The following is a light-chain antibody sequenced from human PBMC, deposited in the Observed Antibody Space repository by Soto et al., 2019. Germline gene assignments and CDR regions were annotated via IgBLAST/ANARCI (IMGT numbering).Light chain of an antibody. J-gene: IGKJ5*01. CDR2: GAS. V-gene: IGKV3-20*01. Sequence: IVLTQSPGTLSLSPGERATLSCRASQSVDSDFLAWYQQKPGQAPRILIYGASSRATAIPGRFSGSGSGTDFFLTVSRLEPEDSALYYCQQYGGSPTTFGQGTRLEIK. CDR3: QQYGGSPTT. CDR1: QSVDSDF.